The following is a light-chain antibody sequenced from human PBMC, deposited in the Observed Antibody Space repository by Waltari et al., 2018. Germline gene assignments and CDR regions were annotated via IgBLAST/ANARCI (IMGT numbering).Light chain of an antibody. CDR1: SSTIGNND. J-gene: IGLJ3*02. V-gene: IGLV1-51*01. CDR2: DSH. Sequence: QSVLTQPPSVSAAPGQKVTISCSGSSSTIGNNDVSWYPQLPGAAPNLLIYDSHQRPSVIPDRLSGSKSGTSATLGITGLQTGDEADYYCGTWDSSLSAWVFGGGTKLTVL. CDR3: GTWDSSLSAWV.